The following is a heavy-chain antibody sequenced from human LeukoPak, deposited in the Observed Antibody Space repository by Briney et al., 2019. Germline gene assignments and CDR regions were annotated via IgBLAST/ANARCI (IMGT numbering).Heavy chain of an antibody. J-gene: IGHJ4*02. V-gene: IGHV1-2*02. D-gene: IGHD2-15*01. CDR2: INPNSGGT. CDR3: ARVAVVVVAATRTFDY. Sequence: GASVKVSCKASGYTFTSYDINWVRQATGQGLEWMGWINPNSGGTNYAQKFQGRVTMTRDTSISTAYMELSRLRSDDTAVYYCARVAVVVVAATRTFDYWGQGTLVTVSS. CDR1: GYTFTSYD.